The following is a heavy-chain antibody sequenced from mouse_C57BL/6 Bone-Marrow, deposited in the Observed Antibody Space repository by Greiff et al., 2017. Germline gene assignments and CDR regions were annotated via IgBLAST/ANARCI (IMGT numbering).Heavy chain of an antibody. D-gene: IGHD2-1*01. V-gene: IGHV1-64*01. CDR1: GYTFTSYW. Sequence: VQLQQPGAELVKPGASVKLSCKASGYTFTSYWMHWVKQRPGQGLEWIGMIHPNSGSTNYNEKFKSKATLTVDKSSSTAYMQLSSLTSEDSAVYYCARGNYYSYYAMDYWGQGTSVTVSS. J-gene: IGHJ4*01. CDR3: ARGNYYSYYAMDY. CDR2: IHPNSGST.